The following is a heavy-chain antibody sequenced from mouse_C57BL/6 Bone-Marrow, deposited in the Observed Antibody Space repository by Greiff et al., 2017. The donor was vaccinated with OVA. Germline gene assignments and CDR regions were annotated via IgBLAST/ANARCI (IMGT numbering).Heavy chain of an antibody. CDR2: IRNKANNHAT. Sequence: EVQLQEPGGGLVQPGGSMKLSCAASGFTFSNAWMTWVRQSPEKGLEWVAEIRNKANNHATYYAESRKGRFTISRDDPISSLYFQMTSFSAGESGNYYGTRRGYLDVWGTGTTVTVSS. CDR3: TRRGYLDV. D-gene: IGHD2-2*01. CDR1: GFTFSNAW. J-gene: IGHJ1*03. V-gene: IGHV6-6*01.